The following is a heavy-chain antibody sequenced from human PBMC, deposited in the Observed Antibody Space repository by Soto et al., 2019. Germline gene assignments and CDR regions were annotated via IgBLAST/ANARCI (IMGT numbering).Heavy chain of an antibody. J-gene: IGHJ4*02. V-gene: IGHV6-1*01. CDR1: GDSVSSHSGA. D-gene: IGHD6-19*01. Sequence: PSQTLSLTRAISGDSVSSHSGAWNWIRQSPSRSHEWLGRTYYRSKWYNDYAVSVRIRITFSPDTSKNQFSLQLNSVTPEDTAVYYCARSNSGFDYWGQGTL. CDR3: ARSNSGFDY. CDR2: TYYRSKWYN.